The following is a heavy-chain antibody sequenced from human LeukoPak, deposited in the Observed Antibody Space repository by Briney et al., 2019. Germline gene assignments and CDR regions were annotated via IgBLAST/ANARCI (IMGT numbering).Heavy chain of an antibody. CDR2: IYSGGNT. V-gene: IGHV3-66*01. J-gene: IGHJ4*02. Sequence: GGSLRLSCAASGFTVSTNYMSWVRQAPGKGLEWVSVIYSGGNTYYADSVKGRFTISRDNSKNTLYLQMNSLRAEDTAVYYSARVGYSSGWYRGWGQGTLVTVSS. D-gene: IGHD6-19*01. CDR1: GFTVSTNY. CDR3: ARVGYSSGWYRG.